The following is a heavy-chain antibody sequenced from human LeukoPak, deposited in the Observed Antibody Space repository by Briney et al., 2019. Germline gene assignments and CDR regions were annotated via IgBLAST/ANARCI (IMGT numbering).Heavy chain of an antibody. D-gene: IGHD2-15*01. CDR2: MNEDGSEK. CDR3: ARDQGYCSGGTCYTVLDY. Sequence: PGGSLRLSCAASGFTFSRYYIVWVRQAPGKGLEWVAHMNEDGSEKHYVDSVKGRFTMSRDNAKSSLFLHMNSLGAEDTAVYYCARDQGYCSGGTCYTVLDYWGQGTLVTVSS. J-gene: IGHJ4*02. CDR1: GFTFSRYY. V-gene: IGHV3-7*01.